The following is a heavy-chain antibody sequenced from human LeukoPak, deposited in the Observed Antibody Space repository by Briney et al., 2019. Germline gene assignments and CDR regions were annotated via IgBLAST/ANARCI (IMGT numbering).Heavy chain of an antibody. CDR1: GYTFTSYG. CDR3: ARDLKRGYSSGRYSWGTGSSNDY. D-gene: IGHD6-19*01. CDR2: ISAYNGNT. Sequence: GASVKVSCKASGYTFTSYGISWVRQAPGQGLEWMGWISAYNGNTNYAQKLQGRVTMTTDKSTSTAYMELRSLRSDDTAVYYCARDLKRGYSSGRYSWGTGSSNDYWGQGTLVTVSS. J-gene: IGHJ4*02. V-gene: IGHV1-18*01.